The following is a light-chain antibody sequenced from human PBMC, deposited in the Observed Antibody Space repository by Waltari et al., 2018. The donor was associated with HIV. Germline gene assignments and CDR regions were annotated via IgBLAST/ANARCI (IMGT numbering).Light chain of an antibody. CDR1: NLEPKS. J-gene: IGLJ3*02. CDR2: DNT. CDR3: QVWDSTSDWV. Sequence: SYVLTQPPSVSVAPGQTASITCGGDNLEPKSVHWYQQKSGQAPVLVVSDNTDRPSGIPERFSGSNSGNTATLTLNRVEAGDEADYYCQVWDSTSDWVFGGGSKLTVL. V-gene: IGLV3-21*02.